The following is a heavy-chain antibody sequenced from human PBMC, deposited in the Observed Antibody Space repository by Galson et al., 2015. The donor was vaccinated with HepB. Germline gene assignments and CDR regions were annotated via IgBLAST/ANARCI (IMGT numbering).Heavy chain of an antibody. Sequence: SVKVSCKASGYTFTSYGISWVRQAPGQGLEWMGWISAYNGNTNYAQKLQGRVTMTTDTSTSTAYMELRSLRSDDTAVYYCARDLIAYDFWSGYYGWFDPWGQGTLVTVSS. CDR3: ARDLIAYDFWSGYYGWFDP. CDR2: ISAYNGNT. V-gene: IGHV1-18*01. D-gene: IGHD3-3*01. J-gene: IGHJ5*02. CDR1: GYTFTSYG.